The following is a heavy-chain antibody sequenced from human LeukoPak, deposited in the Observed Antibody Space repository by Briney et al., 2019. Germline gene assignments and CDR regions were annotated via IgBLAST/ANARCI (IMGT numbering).Heavy chain of an antibody. CDR3: ARVSVEGRGSPRYCFDY. CDR2: IYNTGST. J-gene: IGHJ4*02. Sequence: KTSETLSLTCTVSAYSISSGYYWGWIRQPPGKGLEWIGSIYNTGSTFYNPSLKSRVTISVDTSKNQFSLQLRSATAADTAIYYCARVSVEGRGSPRYCFDYWGQGTVVTVSS. CDR1: AYSISSGYY. D-gene: IGHD6-19*01. V-gene: IGHV4-38-2*02.